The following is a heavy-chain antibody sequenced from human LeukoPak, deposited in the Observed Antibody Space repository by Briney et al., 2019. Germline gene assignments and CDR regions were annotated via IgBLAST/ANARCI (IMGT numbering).Heavy chain of an antibody. V-gene: IGHV1-18*01. CDR2: ISADNGNT. CDR1: GYIFSSYA. J-gene: IGHJ5*02. Sequence: ASVKVSCKASGYIFSSYAVSWVRQAPGQGLEWMGWISADNGNTDYAQKFQGRVTMTTDTSTSTAYMELRSLRADDTAVYYCVRVQTTRFGEVLVIVPNWFDPWGQGTLVTVSS. D-gene: IGHD3-16*02. CDR3: VRVQTTRFGEVLVIVPNWFDP.